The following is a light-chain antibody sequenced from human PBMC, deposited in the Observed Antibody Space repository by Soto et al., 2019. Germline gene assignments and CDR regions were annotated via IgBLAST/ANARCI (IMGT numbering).Light chain of an antibody. Sequence: QSALTQPASVSGSPGQSITISCTVTSSDVGGYNYVSWYQPHPGKAPKLMIYEVSNRPSGVSNRFSGSKSGNTASLTISGLQAEDEADYYCSSYTSSSTPYVFGTGTKLTVL. CDR3: SSYTSSSTPYV. V-gene: IGLV2-14*01. J-gene: IGLJ1*01. CDR2: EVS. CDR1: SSDVGGYNY.